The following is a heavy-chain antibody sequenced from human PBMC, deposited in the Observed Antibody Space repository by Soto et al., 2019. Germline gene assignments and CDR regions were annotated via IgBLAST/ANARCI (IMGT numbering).Heavy chain of an antibody. CDR1: GGTFSSYT. Sequence: SVKVSCKASGGTFSSYTISWVRQAPGQGREWMGRIIPILGIANYAQKFQGRVTITADKSTSTAYMELSSLRSEDTAVYYCARGATIFGVVIPELYYYYMDVWGKGTTVTVSS. CDR2: IIPILGIA. D-gene: IGHD3-3*01. J-gene: IGHJ6*03. V-gene: IGHV1-69*02. CDR3: ARGATIFGVVIPELYYYYMDV.